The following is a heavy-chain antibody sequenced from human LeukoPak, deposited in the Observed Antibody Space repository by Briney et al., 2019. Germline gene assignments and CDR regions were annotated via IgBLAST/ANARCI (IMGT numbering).Heavy chain of an antibody. CDR1: GFTFSSYE. CDR2: ISSSGSTI. J-gene: IGHJ4*02. Sequence: GGSLRLSCAASGFTFSSYEMNWVRQAPGKGLEWVSYISSSGSTIYYADSVKGRFTISRDNAKYSLYLQMNGLRAEDTAVYYCARGYSSSWYGALWGGFDLDYWGQGTLVTVSS. D-gene: IGHD6-13*01. V-gene: IGHV3-48*03. CDR3: ARGYSSSWYGALWGGFDLDY.